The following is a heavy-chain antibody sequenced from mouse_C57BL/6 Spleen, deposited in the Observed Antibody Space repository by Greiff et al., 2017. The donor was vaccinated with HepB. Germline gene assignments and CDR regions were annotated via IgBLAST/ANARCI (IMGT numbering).Heavy chain of an antibody. CDR1: GYTFTDYN. J-gene: IGHJ2*01. CDR2: INPNNGGT. D-gene: IGHD3-2*02. V-gene: IGHV1-18*01. CDR3: ARRILDSSGAYFDY. Sequence: EVKLQQSGPELVKPGASVKIPCKASGYTFTDYNMDWVKQSHGKSLEWIGDINPNNGGTIYNQKFKGKATLTVDKSSSTAYMELRSLTSEDTAVYDCARRILDSSGAYFDYWGQGTTLTVSS.